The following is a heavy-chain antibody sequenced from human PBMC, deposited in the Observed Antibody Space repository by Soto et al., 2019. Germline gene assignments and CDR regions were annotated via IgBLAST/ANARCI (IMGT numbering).Heavy chain of an antibody. CDR3: ARHGMDYYDSSGYYYSLYYFDY. V-gene: IGHV4-39*01. D-gene: IGHD3-22*01. CDR1: GDSITTNSYF. Sequence: SETLSLTCTVSGDSITTNSYFWAWIRQPPGKGLEWIGSTYYSGSTYYNPSLKSRVTISVDTSKNQFSLKLSSVTAADTAVYYCARHGMDYYDSSGYYYSLYYFDYWGQGTLVTVSS. CDR2: TYYSGST. J-gene: IGHJ4*02.